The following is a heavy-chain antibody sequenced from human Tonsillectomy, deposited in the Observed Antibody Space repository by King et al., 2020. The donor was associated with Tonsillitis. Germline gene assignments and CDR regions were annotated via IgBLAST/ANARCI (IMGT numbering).Heavy chain of an antibody. D-gene: IGHD3-3*01. CDR1: GFTFSSYA. Sequence: VQLVESGGGVVQPGRSLILSCAASGFTFSSYAMHWVRQAPGKGLEWVAVKSSDGSNTYYADSVKGRFTISRDNSKNTLYLQMNSLRVEDTAVYYCAREITIFGVVPPDYWGQGTLVIVSS. J-gene: IGHJ4*02. CDR2: KSSDGSNT. CDR3: AREITIFGVVPPDY. V-gene: IGHV3-30-3*01.